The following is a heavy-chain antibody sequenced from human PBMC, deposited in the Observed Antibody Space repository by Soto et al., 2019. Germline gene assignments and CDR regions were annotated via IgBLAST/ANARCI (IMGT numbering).Heavy chain of an antibody. V-gene: IGHV4-59*03. D-gene: IGHD3-3*01. CDR1: GASISSYY. CDR3: AGTNSIFAVEPADP. CDR2: IYYTGNT. J-gene: IGHJ5*02. Sequence: SETLSLTCTVSGASISSYYWSWIRQPPGKGLEWIGYIYYTGNTNYNPSLKSRVTISVDTSKNQFSLELSSVTAADTAVYYCAGTNSIFAVEPADPWGQGTLVTVSS.